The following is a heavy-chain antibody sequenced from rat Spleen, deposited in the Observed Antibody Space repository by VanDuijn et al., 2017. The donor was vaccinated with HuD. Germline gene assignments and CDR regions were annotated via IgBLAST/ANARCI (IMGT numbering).Heavy chain of an antibody. CDR1: GFTFSNYG. CDR2: ISSSGSYI. Sequence: EVQLVESGGGLVQPGRSLKLSCLASGFTFSNYGMNWIRQAPGKGLEWVASISSSGSYIYYTGTVKGRLTISRETAKNTWYLQMTSLRSEDTAFDYCARRADDNSYWAYFYYWGQGVIVTVSS. D-gene: IGHD1-12*02. CDR3: ARRADDNSYWAYFYY. V-gene: IGHV5-34*01. J-gene: IGHJ2*01.